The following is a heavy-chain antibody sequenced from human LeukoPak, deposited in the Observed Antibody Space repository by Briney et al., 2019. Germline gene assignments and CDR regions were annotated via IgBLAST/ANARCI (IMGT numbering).Heavy chain of an antibody. CDR3: ACLGGLGHYDILTGYSLGYGMDV. Sequence: GESLKISCKGSGYSFTSYWIGWVRQMPGKGLEWMGIIYPGDSDTRYSPSFQGQVTISADKSISTAYLQWSSLKASDTAMYYCACLGGLGHYDILTGYSLGYGMDVWGQGTTVTVSS. D-gene: IGHD3-9*01. CDR2: IYPGDSDT. J-gene: IGHJ6*02. V-gene: IGHV5-51*01. CDR1: GYSFTSYW.